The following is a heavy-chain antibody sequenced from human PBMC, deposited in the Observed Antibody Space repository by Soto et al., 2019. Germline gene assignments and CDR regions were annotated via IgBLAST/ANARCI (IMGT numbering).Heavy chain of an antibody. D-gene: IGHD3-16*01. CDR3: ARDAGAWGY. J-gene: IGHJ4*02. CDR1: GFTFSNYS. V-gene: IGHV3-48*02. Sequence: EVQLVESGGGLVQPGGSLRLSCAASGFTFSNYSMDWVRHAPGKGLEWVSYISSSSSTIYYADSVKGRFTISRDNAKNSLYLQMNSLSDEDTAVYYSARDAGAWGYWGQGTLVTVSS. CDR2: ISSSSSTI.